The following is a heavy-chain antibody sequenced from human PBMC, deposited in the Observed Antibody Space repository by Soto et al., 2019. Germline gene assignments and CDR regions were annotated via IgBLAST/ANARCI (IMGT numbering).Heavy chain of an antibody. CDR1: GFTFNSYV. Sequence: EVQLLESGGALVQPGGSLRLSCAASGFTFNSYVMTWVRQAPGEGLEWVSSISRSGRGSAYYADSVKGRFTFSRDNSENTLFLQMNNLRDEDTALYYCARGRYLDSSDYWVANLPFDHWGLGTLVTVSS. J-gene: IGHJ4*02. V-gene: IGHV3-23*01. CDR2: ISRSGRGSA. CDR3: ARGRYLDSSDYWVANLPFDH. D-gene: IGHD3-22*01.